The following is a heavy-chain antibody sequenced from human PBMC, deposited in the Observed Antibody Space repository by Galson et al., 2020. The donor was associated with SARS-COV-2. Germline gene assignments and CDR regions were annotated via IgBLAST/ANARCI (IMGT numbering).Heavy chain of an antibody. CDR2: ISYDGSNK. J-gene: IGHJ4*02. D-gene: IGHD3-16*01. Sequence: GESLKISCAASGFTFSSYAMHWVRQAPGKGLEWVAVISYDGSNKYYADSVKGRFTISRDNSKNTLYLQMNSLRAEDTAVYYCARDKAGGGYALYFDYWGQGTLVTVSS. V-gene: IGHV3-30-3*01. CDR3: ARDKAGGGYALYFDY. CDR1: GFTFSSYA.